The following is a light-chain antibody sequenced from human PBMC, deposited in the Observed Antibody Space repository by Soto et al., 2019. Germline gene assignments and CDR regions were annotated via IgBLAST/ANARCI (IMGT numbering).Light chain of an antibody. J-gene: IGKJ4*01. CDR2: AAS. CDR1: QSVGSS. Sequence: EIVLTQSPATLSLSPGERATLSCRASQSVGSSLAWYQQKPGQAPRLLIYAASNRATGIPARFSGSGSGTDFPLTISSLEPEDFAVYYCQQRSNWPLTFGGGTKVEIK. CDR3: QQRSNWPLT. V-gene: IGKV3-11*01.